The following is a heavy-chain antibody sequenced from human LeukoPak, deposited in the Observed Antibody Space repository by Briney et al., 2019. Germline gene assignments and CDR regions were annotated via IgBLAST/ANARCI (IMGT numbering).Heavy chain of an antibody. D-gene: IGHD3-10*01. CDR1: GFTFSSYA. J-gene: IGHJ4*02. CDR2: ISGSGGST. V-gene: IGHV3-23*01. Sequence: GGSLRLSCAASGFTFSSYAMSWVRQAPGKGLEWVSAISGSGGSTYYADSVKGRFTISRDNSKNTLYLQMNSLRAEDTAVYYCAKDRALLWFGELSYFDYWGQGTLVTLSS. CDR3: AKDRALLWFGELSYFDY.